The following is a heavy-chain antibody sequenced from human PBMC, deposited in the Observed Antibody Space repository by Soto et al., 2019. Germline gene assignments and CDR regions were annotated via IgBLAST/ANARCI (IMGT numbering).Heavy chain of an antibody. D-gene: IGHD5-18*01. CDR1: GFTFSSYS. CDR3: ASYSFKQFDY. V-gene: IGHV3-48*02. CDR2: ISSSSSTI. Sequence: GGSLRLSCAASGFTFSSYSMNWVRQAPGKGLEWVSYISSSSSTIYYTDSVKGRFTISRDNAKNSLYLQMNSLRDEDTAVYYCASYSFKQFDYWGQGTLVTVSS. J-gene: IGHJ4*02.